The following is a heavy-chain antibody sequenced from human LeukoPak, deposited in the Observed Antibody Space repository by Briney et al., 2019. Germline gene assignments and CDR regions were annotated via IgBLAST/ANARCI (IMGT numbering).Heavy chain of an antibody. J-gene: IGHJ3*02. Sequence: GGSLRLSCAASGFTFSSYSMNWVRQAPGKGLEWVSSISSSSSYIYYADSVKGRFTISRDNAKNSLYLQMNSLRAEDTAVYYCAKEYYDFWSGYRGAFDIWGQGTMVTVSS. CDR2: ISSSSSYI. CDR3: AKEYYDFWSGYRGAFDI. V-gene: IGHV3-21*01. D-gene: IGHD3-3*01. CDR1: GFTFSSYS.